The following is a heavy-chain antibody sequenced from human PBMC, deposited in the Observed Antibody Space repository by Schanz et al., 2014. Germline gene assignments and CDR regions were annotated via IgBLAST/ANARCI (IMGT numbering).Heavy chain of an antibody. V-gene: IGHV4-39*01. Sequence: QLQLQESGPGLVKPSETLSLICSVSGGSINSNSYYWGWIRQPPGKGLEWIGNVFYTGTTYTNPSVRGRLPLSGDTSNNKFPLKLTSVTAADTAVYFCARHGPLAGIPLDYWGRGTLVTVSS. CDR2: VFYTGTT. D-gene: IGHD6-19*01. J-gene: IGHJ4*02. CDR1: GGSINSNSYY. CDR3: ARHGPLAGIPLDY.